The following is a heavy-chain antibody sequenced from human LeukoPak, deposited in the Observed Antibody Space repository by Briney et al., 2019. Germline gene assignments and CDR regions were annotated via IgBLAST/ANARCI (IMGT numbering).Heavy chain of an antibody. Sequence: SQTLSLTCAVSGGSISSGGYSWSWIRQPPGKGLEWIGYSYHSGSTYYNPSLKSRVTISVYRSKNQFSQKLRYVPAADTAVYYCARGGGYCSSTSCTKKFDPWGQGTLVTVSS. V-gene: IGHV4-30-2*01. J-gene: IGHJ5*02. CDR1: GGSISSGGYS. CDR3: ARGGGYCSSTSCTKKFDP. CDR2: SYHSGST. D-gene: IGHD2-2*01.